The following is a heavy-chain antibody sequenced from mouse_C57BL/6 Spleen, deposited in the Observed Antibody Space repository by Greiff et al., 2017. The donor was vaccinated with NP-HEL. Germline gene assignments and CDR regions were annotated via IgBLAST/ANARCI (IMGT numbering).Heavy chain of an antibody. V-gene: IGHV1-64*01. CDR3: ARGGADYDYYFDY. Sequence: QVQLQQPGAELVKPGASVKLSCKASGYTFTSYWMHWVKQRPGQGLEWIGMIHPNSGSTNYNEKFKSKATLTVDKSSSTAYMQLSSLTSEDSAVYYCARGGADYDYYFDYWGQGTTLTVSS. D-gene: IGHD2-4*01. CDR1: GYTFTSYW. CDR2: IHPNSGST. J-gene: IGHJ2*01.